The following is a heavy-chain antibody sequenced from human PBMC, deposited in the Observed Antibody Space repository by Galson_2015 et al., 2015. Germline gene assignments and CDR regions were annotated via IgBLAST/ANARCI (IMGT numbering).Heavy chain of an antibody. D-gene: IGHD4-17*01. J-gene: IGHJ4*02. V-gene: IGHV3-15*01. Sequence: SLRLSCSASGFTFSNAWMSWVRQAPGNGLEWVGRIKSKSDGGTTDYAAPVKCRFTISRDDSINTLYLQMNSLKPEDTAVYYCTTDPDDYVYWGQGTLVTVSS. CDR3: TTDPDDYVY. CDR1: GFTFSNAW. CDR2: IKSKSDGGTT.